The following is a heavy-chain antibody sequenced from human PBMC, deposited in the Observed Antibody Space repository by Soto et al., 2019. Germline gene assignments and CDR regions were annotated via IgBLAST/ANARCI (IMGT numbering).Heavy chain of an antibody. CDR1: GYSFTSYW. CDR3: ARHRGRVPTTVVDY. D-gene: IGHD1-1*01. J-gene: IGHJ4*02. CDR2: IDPSDSYT. Sequence: PGESLKISCKGSGYSFTSYWITWVRQMPGKGLEWMGRIDPSDSYTNYSPSFQGHVTMSTDKSISTAFLQWSSLKASDTAIYYCARHRGRVPTTVVDYWGQGTLVTVSS. V-gene: IGHV5-10-1*01.